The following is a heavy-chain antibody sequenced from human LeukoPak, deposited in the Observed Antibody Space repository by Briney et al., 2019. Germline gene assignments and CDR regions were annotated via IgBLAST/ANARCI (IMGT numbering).Heavy chain of an antibody. CDR1: GGSISNSYYY. CDR2: IYYSGTT. Sequence: PSETLSLTCTVSGGSISNSYYYWGWTRQPPGEALEWIGSIYYSGTTYYKPSLKSRVTISVDTSKNQFSLKLSSVTAADTAVYYCARGLSAIVYWGQGTLVTVSS. V-gene: IGHV4-39*07. J-gene: IGHJ4*02. D-gene: IGHD2-15*01. CDR3: ARGLSAIVY.